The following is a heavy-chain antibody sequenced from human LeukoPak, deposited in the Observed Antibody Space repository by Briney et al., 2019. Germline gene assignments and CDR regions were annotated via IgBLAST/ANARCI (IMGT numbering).Heavy chain of an antibody. CDR2: ISGSDDGT. V-gene: IGHV3-23*01. D-gene: IGHD6-6*01. J-gene: IGHJ4*02. CDR1: GFILSGAW. CDR3: AKRGPIYSSSPGNYFDY. Sequence: GGSLRLSCAASGFILSGAWINWVRQAPGKGLEWVSSISGSDDGTYYADSVKGRFTISRDNSKNTLYLQMNSLRAEDTAVYYCAKRGPIYSSSPGNYFDYWGQGTLVTVSS.